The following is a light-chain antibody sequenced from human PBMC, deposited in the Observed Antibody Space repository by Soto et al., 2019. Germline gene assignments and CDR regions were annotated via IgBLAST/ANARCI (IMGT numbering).Light chain of an antibody. V-gene: IGKV1-5*03. CDR3: QQYYGYPWT. J-gene: IGKJ1*01. CDR1: QSVSDW. Sequence: DIQMTQSPSTLSASVGDRVTITCRASQSVSDWLAWYQQKPGKAPKGLIYKASSLESGAPSRFSGSGSGTELTLTISSLQPDDFATYYCQQYYGYPWTFGQGTKVETK. CDR2: KAS.